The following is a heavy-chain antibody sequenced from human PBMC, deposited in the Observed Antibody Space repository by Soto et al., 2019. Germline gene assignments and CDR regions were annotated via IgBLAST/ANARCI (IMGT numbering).Heavy chain of an antibody. D-gene: IGHD6-6*01. CDR1: GFSFTGYY. J-gene: IGHJ5*02. CDR3: AKDLTRQLAYWLDP. Sequence: ASVKVSCKASGFSFTGYYIHWLRQAPGQGLEWMGWINAHSGGTEYAQKFQGRVTLTRDTSTATAYLTLTSLTSDDTALYYCAKDLTRQLAYWLDPWGQGTQVTVSS. V-gene: IGHV1-2*02. CDR2: INAHSGGT.